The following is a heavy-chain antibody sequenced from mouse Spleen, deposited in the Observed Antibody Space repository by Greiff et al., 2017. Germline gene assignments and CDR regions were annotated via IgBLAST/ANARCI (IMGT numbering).Heavy chain of an antibody. J-gene: IGHJ4*01. D-gene: IGHD1-1*01. Sequence: EVHLVESGGGLVKPGGSLKLSCAASGFTFSDYGMHWVRQAPEKGLEWVAYISSGSSTIYYADTVKGRFTISRDNAKNTLFLQMTSLRSEDTAMYYCARGDYGSSPDYYAMDYWGQGTSVTVSS. CDR1: GFTFSDYG. CDR3: ARGDYGSSPDYYAMDY. V-gene: IGHV5-17*01. CDR2: ISSGSSTI.